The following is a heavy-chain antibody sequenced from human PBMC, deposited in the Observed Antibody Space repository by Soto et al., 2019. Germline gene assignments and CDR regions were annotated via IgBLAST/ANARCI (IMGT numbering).Heavy chain of an antibody. J-gene: IGHJ1*01. CDR2: VIPIFGTA. CDR1: GGTFSSYA. Sequence: QVQLVQSGAEVKKPGSSVKVSCKASGGTFSSYAISWVRQAPGQGLEWMGGVIPIFGTANYAQKFQGRVTITADESTSKAYMELSSLRSEDTAVYYCARDRRELLPTEYFQHWGQGTLVTVAS. CDR3: ARDRRELLPTEYFQH. V-gene: IGHV1-69*01. D-gene: IGHD1-26*01.